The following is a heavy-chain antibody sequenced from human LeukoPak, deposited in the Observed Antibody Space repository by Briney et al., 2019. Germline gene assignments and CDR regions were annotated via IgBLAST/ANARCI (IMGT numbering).Heavy chain of an antibody. CDR1: GYTFTSYG. CDR2: IIPIFGTA. CDR3: ARAEGYCSSTSCYKLDY. Sequence: ASVTVSCKASGYTFTSYGISWVRQAPGQGLEWMGGIIPIFGTANYAQKFQGRVTITADESTSTAYMELSSLGSEDTAVYYCARAEGYCSSTSCYKLDYWGQGTLVTVSS. J-gene: IGHJ4*02. D-gene: IGHD2-2*02. V-gene: IGHV1-69*13.